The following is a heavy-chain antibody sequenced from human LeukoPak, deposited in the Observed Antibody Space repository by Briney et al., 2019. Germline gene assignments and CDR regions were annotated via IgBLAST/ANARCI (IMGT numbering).Heavy chain of an antibody. CDR2: INPNSGGT. CDR1: GYTFTGYY. V-gene: IGHV1-2*02. CDR3: AREMRETEWLYGFGREVVWFDP. J-gene: IGHJ5*02. D-gene: IGHD3-3*01. Sequence: GASVKVSCKASGYTFTGYYMHWVRQAPGQGLEWMGWINPNSGGTNYAQKFQGRVTMTRDTSISTAYMELSRLRSDDTAVYYCAREMRETEWLYGFGREVVWFDPWGQGTLVTVSS.